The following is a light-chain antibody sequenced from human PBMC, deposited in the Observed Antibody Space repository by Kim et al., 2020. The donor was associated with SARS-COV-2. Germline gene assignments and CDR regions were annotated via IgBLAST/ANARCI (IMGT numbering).Light chain of an antibody. V-gene: IGLV2-11*03. J-gene: IGLJ2*01. CDR1: SSGDGRYNS. CDR2: DVT. Sequence: TIPSPGTSSGDGRYNSVFLYQQHPGTAPNLMISDVTDRPAGVPDRFSGFKSGNTASLTISGLQAEYDADDYCCSYAGRYTWIFGGGTQLTVL. CDR3: CSYAGRYTWI.